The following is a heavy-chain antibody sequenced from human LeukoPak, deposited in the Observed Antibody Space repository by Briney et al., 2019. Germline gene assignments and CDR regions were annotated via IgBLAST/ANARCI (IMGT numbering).Heavy chain of an antibody. CDR3: ARRFGYSYGHMDV. V-gene: IGHV5-51*01. CDR2: IYPGDSNT. CDR1: GYSFTSYW. Sequence: GESLKISCKGSGYSFTSYWIGWVRQMPGKGLEWMGIIYPGDSNTKYSPSFQGRVTISADKSITTAYLQWSRLKASDTAMYYCARRFGYSYGHMDVWGKGTTVTVSS. D-gene: IGHD5-18*01. J-gene: IGHJ6*03.